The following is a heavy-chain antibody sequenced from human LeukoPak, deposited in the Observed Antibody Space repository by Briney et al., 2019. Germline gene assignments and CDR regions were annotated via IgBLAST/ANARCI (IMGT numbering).Heavy chain of an antibody. CDR1: GGTFSSYT. D-gene: IGHD3-22*01. Sequence: GSSVKVSCKASGGTFSSYTISWVRQAPGQGLEWMGRIIPILGIANYAQKFQGRVTITADKSTSTAYMELRSLRSEDTAVYYCARDRYYDSSGLPGGYFDYWGQGTLVTVSS. CDR3: ARDRYYDSSGLPGGYFDY. J-gene: IGHJ4*02. CDR2: IIPILGIA. V-gene: IGHV1-69*04.